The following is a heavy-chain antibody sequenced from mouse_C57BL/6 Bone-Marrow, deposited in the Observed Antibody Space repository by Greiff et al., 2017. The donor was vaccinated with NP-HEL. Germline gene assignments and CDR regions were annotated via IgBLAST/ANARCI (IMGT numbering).Heavy chain of an antibody. CDR3: ARGDYGAWFAY. J-gene: IGHJ3*01. CDR2: ISNGGGST. D-gene: IGHD2-4*01. V-gene: IGHV5-12*01. Sequence: EVKLVESGGGLVQPGGSLKLSCAASGFTFSDYYMYWVRQTPEKRLEWVAYISNGGGSTYYPDTVKGRFTISRDNAKNTLYLQMSRLKSEDTAMYYCARGDYGAWFAYWGQGTLVTVSA. CDR1: GFTFSDYY.